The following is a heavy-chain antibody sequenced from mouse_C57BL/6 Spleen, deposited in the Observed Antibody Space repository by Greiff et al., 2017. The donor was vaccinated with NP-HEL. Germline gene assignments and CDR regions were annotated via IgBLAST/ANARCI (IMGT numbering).Heavy chain of an antibody. Sequence: VQLQQSGPELVKPGASVKISCKASGYAFSSSWMNWVKQRPGKGLEWIGRIYPGDGDTNYNGKFKGKATLTADKTSSTAYMQLSSRTFEDSAVYFFAIRTTVVARYFDVWGTGTTVTVSS. CDR1: GYAFSSSW. D-gene: IGHD1-1*01. V-gene: IGHV1-82*01. J-gene: IGHJ1*03. CDR3: AIRTTVVARYFDV. CDR2: IYPGDGDT.